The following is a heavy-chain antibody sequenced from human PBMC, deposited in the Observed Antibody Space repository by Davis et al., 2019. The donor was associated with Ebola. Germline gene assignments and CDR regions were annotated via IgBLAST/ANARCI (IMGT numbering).Heavy chain of an antibody. J-gene: IGHJ4*02. D-gene: IGHD4-17*01. CDR1: GFTFSSYW. V-gene: IGHV3-7*01. Sequence: GESLKISCAASGFTFSSYWMSWVRQAPGKGLEWVANIKQDGSEKYYVDSVKGRFTISRDNAKNSLYLQMNSLRAEDTAVYYCAREDYGDYFDYWGQGTLVTVSS. CDR3: AREDYGDYFDY. CDR2: IKQDGSEK.